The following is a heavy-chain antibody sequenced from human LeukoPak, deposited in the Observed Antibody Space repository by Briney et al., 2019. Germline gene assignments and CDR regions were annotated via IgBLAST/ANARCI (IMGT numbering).Heavy chain of an antibody. Sequence: ASVKVSCKTSGYTFTGYYIHWVRQAPGQGLEWMGWIDPHSGGTNYAQEFQGRVTMTRDTSITTAYMELSRLRSDDTAVYYCARESSGWLASDYWGQATLVTVSS. D-gene: IGHD6-19*01. V-gene: IGHV1-2*02. CDR3: ARESSGWLASDY. CDR2: IDPHSGGT. CDR1: GYTFTGYY. J-gene: IGHJ4*02.